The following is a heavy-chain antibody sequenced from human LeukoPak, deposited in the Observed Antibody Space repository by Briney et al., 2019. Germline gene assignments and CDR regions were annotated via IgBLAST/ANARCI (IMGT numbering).Heavy chain of an antibody. D-gene: IGHD3-3*01. V-gene: IGHV4-34*01. CDR2: INHSGST. Sequence: SETLSLTCAVYGGSFSGYYWSWIRQPPGKGLEWIGEINHSGSTNYNPSLKSRVTISVDTSKNQFSLKLSSVTAADTAVYYCASVNYDFWKVYYYYYMDVWGKGTTVTVSS. CDR3: ASVNYDFWKVYYYYYMDV. CDR1: GGSFSGYY. J-gene: IGHJ6*03.